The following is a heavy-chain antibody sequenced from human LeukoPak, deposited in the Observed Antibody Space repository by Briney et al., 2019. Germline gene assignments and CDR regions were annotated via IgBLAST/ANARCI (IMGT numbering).Heavy chain of an antibody. CDR3: ACDVGATTRYDAFGI. CDR2: ISAYNGNT. D-gene: IGHD1-26*01. CDR1: GYTFTSYG. Sequence: ASVKVSCKASGYTFTSYGISWVRQAPGQGLEWMGWISAYNGNTNYAQKLQGRVTMTTDTSTSTAYMELRSLRSDDTAVYYCACDVGATTRYDAFGIWGQGTMVTVSS. V-gene: IGHV1-18*01. J-gene: IGHJ3*02.